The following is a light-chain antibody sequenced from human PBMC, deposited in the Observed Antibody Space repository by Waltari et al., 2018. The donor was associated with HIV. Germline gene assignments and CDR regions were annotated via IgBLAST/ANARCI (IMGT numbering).Light chain of an antibody. CDR2: KDD. Sequence: FMLTQPHSVSESPGKTVTVSCTRSSGSIARHYVQWYQQRPGSSPTTVIYKDDQRPSWVPDRFSGSIDSSSNSASLTISGLRPEDEADYYCQSYDNENPVLFGGGTKLTVL. V-gene: IGLV6-57*01. CDR3: QSYDNENPVL. J-gene: IGLJ2*01. CDR1: SGSIARHY.